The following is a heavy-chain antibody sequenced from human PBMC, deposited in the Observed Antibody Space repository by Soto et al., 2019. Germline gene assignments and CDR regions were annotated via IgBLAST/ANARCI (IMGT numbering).Heavy chain of an antibody. CDR2: IFAADGE. CDR1: GFSFSNAKMG. CDR3: ITPSARFFYGGGHTDSFVI. J-gene: IGHJ3*02. V-gene: IGHV2-26*01. D-gene: IGHD2-21*01. Sequence: QVTLKESGPVLVKPTETLTLTCTVSGFSFSNAKMGVSWVRQPPGKALEWLAHIFAADGEAYSPSLRSSLTIAKDTPRRQVVPTLTNMDAVHPGTYYCITPSARFFYGGGHTDSFVIWGQGTMVTVPS.